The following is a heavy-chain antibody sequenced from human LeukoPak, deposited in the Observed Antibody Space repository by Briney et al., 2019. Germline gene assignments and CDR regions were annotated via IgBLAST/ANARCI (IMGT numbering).Heavy chain of an antibody. D-gene: IGHD6-13*01. V-gene: IGHV1-2*02. CDR2: INPNSGGT. CDR3: ARGSTEGYSSSRGGWFDP. Sequence: ASVKVSCKASGYTFTTYDITWVRQATGQGLEWMGWINPNSGGTNYAQKFQGRVTMTRDTSISTAYMELSRLRSDDTAVYYCARGSTEGYSSSRGGWFDPWGQGTLVTVSS. J-gene: IGHJ5*02. CDR1: GYTFTTYD.